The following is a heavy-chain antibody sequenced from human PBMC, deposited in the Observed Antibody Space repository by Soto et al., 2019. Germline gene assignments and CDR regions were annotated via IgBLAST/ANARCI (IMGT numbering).Heavy chain of an antibody. J-gene: IGHJ1*01. Sequence: DVNLLESGGGVVQPGESLRISCVGYGFTFKNSAMTWVRQAPGKGLEWVSGTTGSGANKHYADSVRSRFTISRDNSKKTLYLDMKSLRGEDTAVYYCAKDGDVGEDGPAEYFEHWGQGTLVTVSS. CDR1: GFTFKNSA. V-gene: IGHV3-23*01. CDR2: TTGSGANK. CDR3: AKDGDVGEDGPAEYFEH. D-gene: IGHD4-17*01.